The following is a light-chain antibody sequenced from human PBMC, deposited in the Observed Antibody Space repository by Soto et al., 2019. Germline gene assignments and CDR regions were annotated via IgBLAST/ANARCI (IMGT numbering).Light chain of an antibody. CDR1: QSVSSN. CDR2: AAS. J-gene: IGKJ1*01. V-gene: IGKV3-15*01. CDR3: QQYNNWPPWT. Sequence: EIVLTQSPATLSLSPGERATLSCRASQSVSSNLAWYQQKPGQAPRLLIYAASTRATGIPVRFSGSGSGTEFTLTISSLQSEDFAVYHCQQYNNWPPWTFGQATKVDIK.